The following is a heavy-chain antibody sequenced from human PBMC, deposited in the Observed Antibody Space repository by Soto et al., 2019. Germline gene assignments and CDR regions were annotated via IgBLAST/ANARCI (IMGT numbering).Heavy chain of an antibody. D-gene: IGHD6-19*01. CDR3: ARQVVDGTVAGTGSFDY. CDR1: GGSISSNYYY. Sequence: PSETLSLTCTVSGGSISSNYYYWGWIRQPPGKGLEWIGSFYYSGSTYYNPSLKSRVTVSVDTSENQFSLKLSSVTAADTAVYYCARQVVDGTVAGTGSFDYWGQGNLVTVS. CDR2: FYYSGST. J-gene: IGHJ4*02. V-gene: IGHV4-39*01.